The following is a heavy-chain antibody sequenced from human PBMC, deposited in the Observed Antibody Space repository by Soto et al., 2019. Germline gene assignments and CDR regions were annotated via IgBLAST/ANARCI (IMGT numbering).Heavy chain of an antibody. CDR3: ARGSYYYDSSDP. D-gene: IGHD3-22*01. J-gene: IGHJ5*02. CDR1: GFTVSRNY. CDR2: IYSGGST. V-gene: IGHV3-53*01. Sequence: PGGSLRLSCEASGFTVSRNYMSWVRQAPGKGLEWVSVIYSGGSTYYADSVKGRFTISRDNSKNTLYLQMNSLRAEDTAVYYCARGSYYYDSSDPWGQGTPVTVSS.